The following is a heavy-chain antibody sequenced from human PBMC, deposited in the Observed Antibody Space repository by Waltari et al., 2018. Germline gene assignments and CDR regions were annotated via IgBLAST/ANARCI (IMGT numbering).Heavy chain of an antibody. D-gene: IGHD1-20*01. J-gene: IGHJ6*02. CDR3: AKWVTDSFHALDV. V-gene: IGHV3-7*02. Sequence: VRLVESGGGLVQPGGSLRLSCSASGIIFSNYGLAWVRQAPGEGLEWVANIKGDGIQKYYMDSVRGRFTISRDNAMNSLYLQMNNLGVEDSAVYYCAKWVTDSFHALDVWGQGTTVTVSS. CDR1: GIIFSNYG. CDR2: IKGDGIQK.